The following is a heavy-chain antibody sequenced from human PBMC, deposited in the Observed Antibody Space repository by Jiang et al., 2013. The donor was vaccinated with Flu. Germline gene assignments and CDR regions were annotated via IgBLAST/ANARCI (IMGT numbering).Heavy chain of an antibody. V-gene: IGHV4-59*13. CDR1: GDSISNYF. Sequence: LLKPSETLSLTCTVSGDSISNYFWGWIRQPPGKGLEWIGYIYYSGSTTYNPSLKSRVTISLGTSKKQFSLRLNSVTAADTAVYYCARLGTGYGGYDFFDYWGQGTQVTVSS. J-gene: IGHJ4*02. D-gene: IGHD5-12*01. CDR3: ARLGTGYGGYDFFDY. CDR2: IYYSGST.